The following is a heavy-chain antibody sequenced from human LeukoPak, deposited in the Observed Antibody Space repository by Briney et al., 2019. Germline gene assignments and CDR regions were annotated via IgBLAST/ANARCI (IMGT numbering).Heavy chain of an antibody. Sequence: SETLSLTCAVYGGSLRGHFSSWLRQPPGKRLEWIGEINHSGNTNYNPSLKSRVTMSVDTSKNQFSLRLNSVTAADTAVYYCAKGPQTGWFDTWGQGTLVTVSS. J-gene: IGHJ5*02. CDR3: AKGPQTGWFDT. V-gene: IGHV4-34*01. CDR1: GGSLRGHF. CDR2: INHSGNT. D-gene: IGHD3-10*01.